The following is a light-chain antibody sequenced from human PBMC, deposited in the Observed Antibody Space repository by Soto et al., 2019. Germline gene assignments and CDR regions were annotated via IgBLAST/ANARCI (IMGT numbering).Light chain of an antibody. J-gene: IGLJ2*01. Sequence: QSALTQPPSASGSPGQSVTISCTGTSSDVGGYNYVSWYQQHPGKAPKLMIYEVSKRPSGVPDRFSGSKSGNTASLTVSGLQAEDEDAYYCSSYAGRNNLVFGGGTKLTVL. V-gene: IGLV2-8*01. CDR2: EVS. CDR1: SSDVGGYNY. CDR3: SSYAGRNNLV.